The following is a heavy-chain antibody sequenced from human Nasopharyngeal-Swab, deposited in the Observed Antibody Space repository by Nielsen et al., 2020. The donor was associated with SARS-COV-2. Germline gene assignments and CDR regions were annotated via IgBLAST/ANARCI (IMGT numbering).Heavy chain of an antibody. CDR3: AKDPIAAAGPPYYYYGMDV. V-gene: IGHV3-30*18. Sequence: WIRQPPGKGLEWVAVISYDGSNKYYADSVKGRFTISRDNSKNTPYLQMNSLRAEDTAVYYCAKDPIAAAGPPYYYYGMDVWGQGTTVTVSS. CDR2: ISYDGSNK. D-gene: IGHD6-13*01. J-gene: IGHJ6*02.